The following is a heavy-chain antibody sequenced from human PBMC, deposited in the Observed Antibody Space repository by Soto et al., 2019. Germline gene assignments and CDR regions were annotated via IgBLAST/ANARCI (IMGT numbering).Heavy chain of an antibody. CDR1: GFTFRSYW. D-gene: IGHD3-10*01. Sequence: EVQLVESGGGLVQPGGSLRLSCAASGFTFRSYWMSWVRQAPGKGLEWVANIKQDGSEKYYVDSVKGRFTISRDNAKNSLYLQMNSLRAEDTAVYYCARDLLWFGEEDVWGQGTTVTVSS. CDR3: ARDLLWFGEEDV. V-gene: IGHV3-7*01. CDR2: IKQDGSEK. J-gene: IGHJ6*02.